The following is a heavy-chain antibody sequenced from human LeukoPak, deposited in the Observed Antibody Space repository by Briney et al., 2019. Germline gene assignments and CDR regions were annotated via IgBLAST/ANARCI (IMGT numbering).Heavy chain of an antibody. CDR2: IYYSGNT. CDR3: ARDTGTYYFAY. Sequence: PSETLSLTCTVSGGSISSDNHYWSWIRQHPGKGLEWIGYIYYSGNTYYNPSLESRVTISIDTSKNHFSLKLSSVTAADTAVYYCARDTGTYYFAYWGQGTLVTVSS. J-gene: IGHJ4*02. V-gene: IGHV4-31*03. CDR1: GGSISSDNHY. D-gene: IGHD1-7*01.